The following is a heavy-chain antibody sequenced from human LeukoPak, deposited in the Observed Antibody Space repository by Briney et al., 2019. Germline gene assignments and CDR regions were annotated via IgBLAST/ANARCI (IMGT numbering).Heavy chain of an antibody. J-gene: IGHJ4*02. CDR2: IYYSGST. CDR1: GVSISSSSYY. V-gene: IGHV4-39*07. CDR3: AREDEGDYVGY. Sequence: SETLSLTCTVSGVSISSSSYYWGWIRQPPGKGLEWIGSIYYSGSTYYNPSLKSRVTISVDTSKNQFYLNLTSVTAADTAVYYCAREDEGDYVGYWGRGTLVTVSS.